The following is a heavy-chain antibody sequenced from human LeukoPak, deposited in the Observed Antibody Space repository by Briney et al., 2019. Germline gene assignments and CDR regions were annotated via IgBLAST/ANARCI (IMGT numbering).Heavy chain of an antibody. CDR2: IYTSGST. D-gene: IGHD5-12*01. CDR1: GGSISSYY. Sequence: SETLSLTCTVPGGSISSYYWSWIRQPPGEGLGWVWYIYTSGSTNYNPSLKSRVTISVDTSKNQFSLKLSSVTAADTAVYYCARRGIVATISGYYYYMDVWGKGTTVTVSS. V-gene: IGHV4-4*09. J-gene: IGHJ6*03. CDR3: ARRGIVATISGYYYYMDV.